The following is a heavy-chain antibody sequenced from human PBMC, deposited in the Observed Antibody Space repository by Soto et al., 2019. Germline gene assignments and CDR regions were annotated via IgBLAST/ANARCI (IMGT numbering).Heavy chain of an antibody. D-gene: IGHD3-22*01. J-gene: IGHJ4*02. CDR3: ARGLKADYYDSSGYYGHYFDY. V-gene: IGHV1-18*01. Sequence: GASVKVSCKASGYTFTSYGISWVRQAPGQGLEWMGWISAYNGNTNYAQKLQGRVTMTTDTSTSTAYMELRSLRSDDTAVYYCARGLKADYYDSSGYYGHYFDYWGQGNLVTVSS. CDR1: GYTFTSYG. CDR2: ISAYNGNT.